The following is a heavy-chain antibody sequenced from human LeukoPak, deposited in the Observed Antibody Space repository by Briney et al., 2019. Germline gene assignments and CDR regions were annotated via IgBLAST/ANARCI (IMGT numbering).Heavy chain of an antibody. V-gene: IGHV4-38-2*02. J-gene: IGHJ4*02. CDR1: GYSIMSTFY. CDR2: VYHSGST. D-gene: IGHD4-23*01. Sequence: SETLSLTCTVSGYSIMSTFYWGWIRQSPGKGLEWIGNVYHSGSTYSNPSLRSRVTISVDTSKNQFSLKLSSVTAADTAVYYYAGVSDDEHGGNSGAIYFESWGQGTVVTVSS. CDR3: AGVSDDEHGGNSGAIYFES.